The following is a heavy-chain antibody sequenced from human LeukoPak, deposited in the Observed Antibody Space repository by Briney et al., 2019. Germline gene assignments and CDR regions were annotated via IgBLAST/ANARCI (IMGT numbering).Heavy chain of an antibody. V-gene: IGHV3-23*01. CDR3: AQGWDFFDY. D-gene: IGHD1-26*01. J-gene: IGHJ4*02. Sequence: GGSLRLSCAASGSTFSSYAMSWVRQAPGKGLEWVSGISNAGGRTSYADSVKGRFTISRDNSKNTLDLQMNSLRAEDTAVYYCAQGWDFFDYWGQGTLVTVSS. CDR2: ISNAGGRT. CDR1: GSTFSSYA.